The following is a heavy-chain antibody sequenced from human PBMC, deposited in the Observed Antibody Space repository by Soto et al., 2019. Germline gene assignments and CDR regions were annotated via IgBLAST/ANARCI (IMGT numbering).Heavy chain of an antibody. J-gene: IGHJ6*02. CDR3: AIYQRKYYDFWSGSYGMDV. D-gene: IGHD3-3*01. V-gene: IGHV3-48*02. CDR2: ISSSSSTI. Sequence: GGSLRLSCAASGFTFSSYSMNWVRQAPGKGLEWVSYISSSSSTIYYADSVKGRFTISRDNAKNSLYLQMNSLRDEDTAVYYCAIYQRKYYDFWSGSYGMDVWGQGTTVTVSS. CDR1: GFTFSSYS.